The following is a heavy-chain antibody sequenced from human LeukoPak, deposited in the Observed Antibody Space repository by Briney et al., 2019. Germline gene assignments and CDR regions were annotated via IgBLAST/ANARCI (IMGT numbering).Heavy chain of an antibody. CDR2: ISSTGSSI. V-gene: IGHV3-48*01. CDR3: ARELWSTSPPFDY. J-gene: IGHJ4*02. CDR1: GFTFSSYS. D-gene: IGHD2-2*01. Sequence: GGSLRLSCAASGFTFSSYSMNWVRQAPGKGLEWVSYISSTGSSIYYADSVKGRFTISRDNARNSLYLQMNSLRAEDTAIYYCARELWSTSPPFDYWGQGTLVIVSS.